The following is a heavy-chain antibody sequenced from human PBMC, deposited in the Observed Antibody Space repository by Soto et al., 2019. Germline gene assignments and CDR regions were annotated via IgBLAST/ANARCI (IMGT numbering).Heavy chain of an antibody. CDR1: GGSISSYY. CDR3: ARDRLANWFDP. V-gene: IGHV4-59*01. CDR2: IYYSGST. J-gene: IGHJ5*02. Sequence: SETLSLTCTVSGGSISSYYWNWIRQPPGKGLEWIGYIYYSGSTKYNPSLKSRVTISVDTSKNQFSLKLSSVTAADTAVYYCARDRLANWFDPWGQGTLVTAPQ. D-gene: IGHD3-9*01.